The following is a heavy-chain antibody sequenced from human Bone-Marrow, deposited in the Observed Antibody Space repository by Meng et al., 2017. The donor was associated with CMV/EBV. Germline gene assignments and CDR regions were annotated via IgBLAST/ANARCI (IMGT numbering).Heavy chain of an antibody. D-gene: IGHD3-3*01. V-gene: IGHV4-34*01. CDR3: ARGRGVVKQYYFDY. J-gene: IGHJ4*02. CDR2: INHSGST. Sequence: GSLRLSCAVYGGSFSGYYWSWIHQPPGKGLEWIGEINHSGSTNYNPSLKSRVTISVDTSKNQFSLKLSSVTAADTAVYYCARGRGVVKQYYFDYWGQGTLVTVSS. CDR1: GGSFSGYY.